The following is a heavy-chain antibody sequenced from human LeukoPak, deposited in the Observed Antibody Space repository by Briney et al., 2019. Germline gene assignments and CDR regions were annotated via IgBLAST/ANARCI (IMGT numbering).Heavy chain of an antibody. J-gene: IGHJ4*02. Sequence: PSETLSLTCTVSGGSLSSSSYYWGWIRQPPGKGLEWIGSIYYSGSTYYNPSLKSRVTISVDTSKNQFSLKLSSVTAADTAVYYCARAYSGSCDYWGQGTLVTVSS. D-gene: IGHD6-13*01. CDR2: IYYSGST. V-gene: IGHV4-39*07. CDR3: ARAYSGSCDY. CDR1: GGSLSSSSYY.